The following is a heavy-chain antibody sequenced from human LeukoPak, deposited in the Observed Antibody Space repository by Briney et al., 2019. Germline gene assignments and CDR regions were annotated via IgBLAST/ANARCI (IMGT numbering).Heavy chain of an antibody. CDR1: GGTFSSYA. D-gene: IGHD3-10*01. V-gene: IGHV1-69*04. Sequence: GASVKVSCKASGGTFSSYAISWVRQAPGQRLEWMGRIIPILGIANYAQKFQGRVTITADKSMSTAYMELSSLRSEDTAVYYCAREFYGSGSYFTPGYWGQGTLVTVSS. CDR2: IIPILGIA. J-gene: IGHJ4*02. CDR3: AREFYGSGSYFTPGY.